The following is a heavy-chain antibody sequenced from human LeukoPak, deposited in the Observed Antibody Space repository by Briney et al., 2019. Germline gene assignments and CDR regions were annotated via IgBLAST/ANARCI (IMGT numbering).Heavy chain of an antibody. D-gene: IGHD3-3*01. J-gene: IGHJ5*02. Sequence: GGSLRLSCAASGFTFSDYYMSWIRQAPGKGLEWVSYISSSGRTIYYADSVKGRFTISRDNAKNSLYLQMNSLRAEDTAVYYCARGSKRFLEWLFKNNWFDPWGQGTLVTVSS. CDR2: ISSSGRTI. V-gene: IGHV3-11*01. CDR3: ARGSKRFLEWLFKNNWFDP. CDR1: GFTFSDYY.